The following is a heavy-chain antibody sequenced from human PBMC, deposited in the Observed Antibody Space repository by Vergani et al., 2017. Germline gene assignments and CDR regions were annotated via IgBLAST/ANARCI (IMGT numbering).Heavy chain of an antibody. CDR1: GYSFNSYG. D-gene: IGHD6-6*01. J-gene: IGHJ6*03. V-gene: IGHV1-18*01. CDR3: ARGGSIAAPSYLYYFYMDV. CDR2: ISGYDGKT. Sequence: QVQLVQSGAEMKKPGASVNVSCKTSGYSFNSYGINWVRQAPGQGLEWLGWISGYDGKTKYVEKLQGIITVTIDTSTNSAYMELRGLRSDDTAVYYCARGGSIAAPSYLYYFYMDVWGKGTSVTVSS.